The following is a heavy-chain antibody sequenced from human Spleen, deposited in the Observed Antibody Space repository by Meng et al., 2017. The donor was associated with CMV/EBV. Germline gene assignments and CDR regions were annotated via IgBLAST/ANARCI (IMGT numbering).Heavy chain of an antibody. J-gene: IGHJ6*02. CDR2: IYSDGST. Sequence: GESLKISCAASRFTFSSYAMTWVRWVRQAPGKGLEWVSVIYSDGSTYYADSVKGRFTISRDNSKNTLYLQMNNLRGEDTAVYYCARDQLVGATSNPYYYYYGMDVWGQGTTVTVSS. CDR1: RFTFSSYA. V-gene: IGHV3-66*02. CDR3: ARDQLVGATSNPYYYYYGMDV. D-gene: IGHD1-26*01.